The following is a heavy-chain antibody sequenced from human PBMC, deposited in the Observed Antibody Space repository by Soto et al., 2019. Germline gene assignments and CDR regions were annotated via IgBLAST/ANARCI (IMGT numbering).Heavy chain of an antibody. J-gene: IGHJ4*02. D-gene: IGHD3-22*01. CDR2: IYYSGST. CDR1: GGSISSGDYY. Sequence: SETLSLTCTVSGGSISSGDYYWSWIRQPLGKSLEWIGYIYYSGSTYYNPSLKSRVTISVDTSKNQFSLKLSSVTAADTAVYYCARGSYYYDSSGYYHYWGRGTLVTVSS. V-gene: IGHV4-30-4*01. CDR3: ARGSYYYDSSGYYHY.